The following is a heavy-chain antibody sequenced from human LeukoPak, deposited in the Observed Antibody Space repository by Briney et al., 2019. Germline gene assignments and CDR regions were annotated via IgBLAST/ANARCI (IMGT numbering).Heavy chain of an antibody. D-gene: IGHD4-17*01. CDR3: ARGGDYGDLRYFDY. CDR1: GGSINNYY. V-gene: IGHV4-59*01. CDR2: IYYRGST. J-gene: IGHJ4*02. Sequence: SETLSLTCTVSGGSINNYYWSWIRQPPGKGLEWIGYIYYRGSTNYNPSLKSRVTFSVDTSKNQFSLKLNSVTAADTAVYYCARGGDYGDLRYFDYWGQGTLVTVSS.